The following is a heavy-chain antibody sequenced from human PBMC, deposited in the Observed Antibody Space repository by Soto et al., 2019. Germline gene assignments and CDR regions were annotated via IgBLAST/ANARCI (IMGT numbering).Heavy chain of an antibody. CDR2: ISYDGSNK. V-gene: IGHV3-30-3*01. CDR1: GFTFSSYA. Sequence: QVQLVESGGGVVQPGRSLRLSCAASGFTFSSYAMHWVRQAPGKGLEWVAVISYDGSNKYYADSVKGRFTISRDNSKNTLYLQMNSLRAEDTAVYYCAKDYSQQLAFDYWGQGTLVTVSS. J-gene: IGHJ4*02. CDR3: AKDYSQQLAFDY. D-gene: IGHD6-13*01.